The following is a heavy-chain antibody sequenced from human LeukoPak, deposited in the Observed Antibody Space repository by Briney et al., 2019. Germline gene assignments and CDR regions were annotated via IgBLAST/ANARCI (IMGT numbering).Heavy chain of an antibody. J-gene: IGHJ3*02. CDR2: IWYDGSNK. CDR1: GFTFSSYG. V-gene: IGHV3-33*01. Sequence: GGSLRLSCAASGFTFSSYGMHWVRQAPGKGLEWVAVIWYDGSNKYYADSVKGRFTISRDNSKNTLYLQMISLRAEDTAVYYCASDSSGSPDAFDIWGQGTMVTVSS. CDR3: ASDSSGSPDAFDI. D-gene: IGHD6-19*01.